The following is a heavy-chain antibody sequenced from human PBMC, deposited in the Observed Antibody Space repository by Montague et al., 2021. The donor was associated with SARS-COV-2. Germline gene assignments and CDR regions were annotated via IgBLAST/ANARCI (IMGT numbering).Heavy chain of an antibody. CDR3: ARDLPSYYYGMDV. CDR1: GFTFSSYA. V-gene: IGHV3-30*04. CDR2: ISYDGSNK. J-gene: IGHJ6*02. Sequence: SLRLSCAASGFTFSSYAMSWVRQAPGKGLEWVAVISYDGSNKYYADSVKGRFTISRDNSKNTLYLQMNSLRAEDTAVYYCARDLPSYYYGMDVWGQGTTVTVSS.